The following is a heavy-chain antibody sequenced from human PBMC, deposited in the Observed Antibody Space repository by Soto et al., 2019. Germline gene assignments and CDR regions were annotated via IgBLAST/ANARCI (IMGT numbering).Heavy chain of an antibody. D-gene: IGHD2-15*01. V-gene: IGHV4-38-2*02. CDR3: AHQDGVVADGRWFFAH. CDR2: FHYSVNT. Sequence: LETLCVSCTVSGCSSGGGYHWGWIRQPPGKGLEWLGSFHYSVNTYYNPSLKSRLTISVDKSKNQFSLNLSSFTAADTAVYYCAHQDGVVADGRWFFAHWGPGTLVTVSS. J-gene: IGHJ4*02. CDR1: GCSSGGGYH.